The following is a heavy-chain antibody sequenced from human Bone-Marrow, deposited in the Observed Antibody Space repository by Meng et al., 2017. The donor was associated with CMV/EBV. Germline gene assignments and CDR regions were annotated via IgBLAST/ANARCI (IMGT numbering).Heavy chain of an antibody. J-gene: IGHJ3*02. CDR3: ARDRVGSTSDAFDI. CDR1: GGSISSYY. V-gene: IGHV4-59*01. Sequence: GSLRLSRTVSGGSISSYYWSWIRQPPGKGLEWIGYIYYSGSTNYNPSLKSRVTISVDTSKNQFSLKLSSVTAADTAVYYCARDRVGSTSDAFDIWGQGTMVTVSS. CDR2: IYYSGST. D-gene: IGHD2-2*01.